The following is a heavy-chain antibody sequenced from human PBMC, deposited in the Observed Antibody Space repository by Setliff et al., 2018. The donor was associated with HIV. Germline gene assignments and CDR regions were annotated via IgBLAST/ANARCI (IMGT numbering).Heavy chain of an antibody. V-gene: IGHV1-69*05. CDR2: IIPIFGTA. CDR1: GGTFSSYA. J-gene: IGHJ6*03. CDR3: ARRTIDYYYMDV. Sequence: SVKVSCKASGGTFSSYAISWVRQAPGQGLEWMGGIIPIFGTANYAQKFQGRVIMTTDTSTSTAYTELRSLRSDDTAVYYCARRTIDYYYMDVWGKGTTVTVSS.